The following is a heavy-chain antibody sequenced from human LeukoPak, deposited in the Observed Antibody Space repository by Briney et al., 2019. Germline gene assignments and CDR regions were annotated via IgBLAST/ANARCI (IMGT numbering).Heavy chain of an antibody. CDR3: ARVGAGHYYYYYMDV. CDR2: ISSSSSTI. V-gene: IGHV3-48*01. J-gene: IGHJ6*03. Sequence: GGSLRLSCAASGFTFSSYSMNWVRQAPGKGLEWVSYISSSSSTIYYADSVKGRFTISRDNAKNSLYLQMNSLRAEDTAVYYCARVGAGHYYYYYMDVWGKGTTVTVSS. CDR1: GFTFSSYS. D-gene: IGHD1-1*01.